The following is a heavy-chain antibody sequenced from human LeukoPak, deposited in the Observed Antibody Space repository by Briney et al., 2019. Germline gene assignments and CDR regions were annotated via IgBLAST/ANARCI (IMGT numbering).Heavy chain of an antibody. CDR3: AKSDHRGDGFNYDY. D-gene: IGHD5-24*01. CDR1: GFTFDDHT. J-gene: IGHJ4*02. V-gene: IGHV3-43*01. CDR2: ISWDGGVT. Sequence: GGSLRLSCAASGFTFDDHTMHWVRQAPGQGLEWVSLISWDGGVTKYVGSVKGRFTISRDNSKNSLYLQMNSLRTEDTALYYCAKSDHRGDGFNYDYWGQGTLVTVSS.